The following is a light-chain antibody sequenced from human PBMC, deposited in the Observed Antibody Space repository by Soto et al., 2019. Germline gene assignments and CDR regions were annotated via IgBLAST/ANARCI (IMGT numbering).Light chain of an antibody. CDR3: PQYGSSPMYT. J-gene: IGKJ2*01. V-gene: IGKV3-20*01. Sequence: EIVLTQSPGTLSLSPGEIATLSCRASQSVSSSYLAWYQQKPGQAPRLLIYGASSRATGIPDRFSGSGSGTAFSLTISRLEPEDFAVYYCPQYGSSPMYTFGQGTKLEIK. CDR2: GAS. CDR1: QSVSSSY.